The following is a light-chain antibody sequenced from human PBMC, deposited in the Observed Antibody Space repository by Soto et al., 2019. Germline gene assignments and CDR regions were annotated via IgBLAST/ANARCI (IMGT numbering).Light chain of an antibody. Sequence: EIGLTQSAATLSLSPGESLTLACRASQAFXTLFAWYQQKPGQAPRFLXDGASSRATGIPDRLSGSGSGTDFTLTISRLEPEDFAVYYCQQYGSSTITFGQGTRLEIK. CDR1: QAFXTLF. J-gene: IGKJ5*01. V-gene: IGKV3-20*01. CDR2: GAS. CDR3: QQYGSSTIT.